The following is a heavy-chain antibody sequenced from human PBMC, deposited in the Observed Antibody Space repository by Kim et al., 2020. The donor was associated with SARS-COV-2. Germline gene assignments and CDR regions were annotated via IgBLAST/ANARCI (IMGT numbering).Heavy chain of an antibody. CDR1: GFTFSSYW. V-gene: IGHV3-7*03. CDR3: ARDRVGYSYGPTSDYYYYGMDV. Sequence: GGSLRLSCAASGFTFSSYWMSWVRQAPGKGLEWVANIKQDGSEKYYVDSVKGRFTISRDNAKNSLYLQMNSLRAEDTAVYYCARDRVGYSYGPTSDYYYYGMDVRDQGTTVTVSS. D-gene: IGHD5-18*01. J-gene: IGHJ6*02. CDR2: IKQDGSEK.